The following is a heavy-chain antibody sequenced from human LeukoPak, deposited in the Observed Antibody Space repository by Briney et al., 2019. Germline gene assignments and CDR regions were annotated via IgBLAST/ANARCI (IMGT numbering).Heavy chain of an antibody. D-gene: IGHD3-22*01. Sequence: GGSLRLSCAASGFTFSSYGMHWVRQAPGKGLEWVAFIRYDGSNKYYADSVKGRFTISRDNSKNTLYLQMNSLRAEDTAVYYCAKDVVYDCSGYPDYWGQGTLVTVSS. V-gene: IGHV3-30*02. J-gene: IGHJ4*02. CDR1: GFTFSSYG. CDR2: IRYDGSNK. CDR3: AKDVVYDCSGYPDY.